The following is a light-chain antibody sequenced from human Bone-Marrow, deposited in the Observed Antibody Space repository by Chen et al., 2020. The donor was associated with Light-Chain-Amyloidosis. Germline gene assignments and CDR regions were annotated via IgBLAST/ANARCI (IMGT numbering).Light chain of an antibody. J-gene: IGLJ1*01. V-gene: IGLV2-8*01. CDR3: SSYAGSNNFV. Sequence: QSALAQPPSASGSPGQSVTISCAGTSSDVGDYKYVSWYQQHPGKAPKLMIYEVSKRPSGVPGRFSGSKSGNTASLTVSGLQAEDEADYYCSSYAGSNNFVFGTGTKVTVL. CDR2: EVS. CDR1: SSDVGDYKY.